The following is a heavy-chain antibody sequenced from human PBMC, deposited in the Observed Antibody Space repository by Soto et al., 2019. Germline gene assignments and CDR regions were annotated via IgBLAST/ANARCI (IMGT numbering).Heavy chain of an antibody. CDR1: EFTFSDYA. Sequence: PWGSLRLSCAASEFTFSDYAMGWVRQAPGKGLESVSFISGTGGSTDYADPVKGRFTISRDNSKNTLYLQMNSLRADDTAIYYCAKGSRSGWYFYFDHWGQGTLVTVSS. J-gene: IGHJ4*02. CDR3: AKGSRSGWYFYFDH. D-gene: IGHD6-19*01. V-gene: IGHV3-23*01. CDR2: ISGTGGST.